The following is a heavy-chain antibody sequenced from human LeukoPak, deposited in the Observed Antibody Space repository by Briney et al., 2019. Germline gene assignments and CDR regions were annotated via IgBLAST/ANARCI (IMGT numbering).Heavy chain of an antibody. Sequence: ASVKVSCKASGYTFTNYYMHSVRQAPGQGLEWMGLINPSAGSTTYPQKFQSRVTITAATSTGTVYMELTTLRCEDTAIYYCARGKAAGADYWGQGTLVTVSS. V-gene: IGHV1-46*01. D-gene: IGHD6-13*01. J-gene: IGHJ4*02. CDR2: INPSAGST. CDR3: ARGKAAGADY. CDR1: GYTFTNYY.